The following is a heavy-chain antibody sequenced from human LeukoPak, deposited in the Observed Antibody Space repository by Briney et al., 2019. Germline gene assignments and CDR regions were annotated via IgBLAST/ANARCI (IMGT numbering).Heavy chain of an antibody. D-gene: IGHD6-13*01. CDR2: IKKDGSEK. CDR3: AREISSWYRTEGRFDP. J-gene: IGHJ5*02. V-gene: IGHV3-7*01. Sequence: GGSLRLSCAASGFTFSNYWITWVRQAPGKGLEWVANIKKDGSEKYYVDSVKGRFTISRDNAKNSLYLQINSLRAEDTAVYYCAREISSWYRTEGRFDPWGQGTLVTVSS. CDR1: GFTFSNYW.